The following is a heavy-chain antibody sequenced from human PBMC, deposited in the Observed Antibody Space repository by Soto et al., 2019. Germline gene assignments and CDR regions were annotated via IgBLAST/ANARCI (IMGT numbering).Heavy chain of an antibody. CDR2: IIPIFGTA. CDR3: ARIRCYDSSGYSDRFDP. V-gene: IGHV1-69*13. CDR1: AGTFSSYA. Sequence: SVKVSCKASAGTFSSYAISWVRQLPGQGLEWMGGIIPIFGTATYAHKFQGRVTITADESTSTAYMELSSLRSEDTAVYYGARIRCYDSSGYSDRFDPCGQGTLFTVSS. J-gene: IGHJ5*02. D-gene: IGHD3-22*01.